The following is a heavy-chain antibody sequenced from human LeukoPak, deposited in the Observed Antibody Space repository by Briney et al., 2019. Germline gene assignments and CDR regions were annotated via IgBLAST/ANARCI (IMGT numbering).Heavy chain of an antibody. V-gene: IGHV4-30-4*01. Sequence: PSETLSLTCTVSGGSISSGDYYWSWIRQPPGKGLEWIGYIYYSGSTYYNPSLKSRVTISVDTSKNQFSLKLSSVTAADTAVYYCTRDQPLRLYCSGGSCYGYYYYGMDVWGQGTTVTVSS. J-gene: IGHJ6*02. CDR2: IYYSGST. CDR3: TRDQPLRLYCSGGSCYGYYYYGMDV. CDR1: GGSISSGDYY. D-gene: IGHD2-15*01.